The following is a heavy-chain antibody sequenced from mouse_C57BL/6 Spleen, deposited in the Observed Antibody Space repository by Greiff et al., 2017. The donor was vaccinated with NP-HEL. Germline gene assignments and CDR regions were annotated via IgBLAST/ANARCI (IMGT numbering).Heavy chain of an antibody. D-gene: IGHD1-1*01. CDR3: ARGGLTTVVADY. Sequence: VQLQQSGPVLVKPGASVKMSCKASGYTFTDYYMNWVKQSHGKSLEWIGVINPYNGGTSYNQKFKGKATLTVDKSSSTAYMELNSLTSEDSAVYYCARGGLTTVVADYWGQGTTLTVSS. J-gene: IGHJ2*01. CDR1: GYTFTDYY. CDR2: INPYNGGT. V-gene: IGHV1-19*01.